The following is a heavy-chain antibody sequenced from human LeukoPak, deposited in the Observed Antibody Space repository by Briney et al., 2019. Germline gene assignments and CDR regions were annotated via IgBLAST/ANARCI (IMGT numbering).Heavy chain of an antibody. CDR2: INPNSGGT. CDR1: GYTFTGYY. Sequence: GASVKVSCKASGYTFTGYYMHWERQAPGQGLEWMGWINPNSGGTNYAQKFQGRVTMTRDTSISTAYMELSRLRSDDTAVYYCARTPTYYYDSSGYYYDYWGQGTLVTVSS. D-gene: IGHD3-22*01. J-gene: IGHJ4*02. V-gene: IGHV1-2*02. CDR3: ARTPTYYYDSSGYYYDY.